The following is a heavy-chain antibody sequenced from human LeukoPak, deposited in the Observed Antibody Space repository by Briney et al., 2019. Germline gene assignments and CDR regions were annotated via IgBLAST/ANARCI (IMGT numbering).Heavy chain of an antibody. CDR2: INPNSGGT. V-gene: IGHV1-2*02. CDR3: ARLSGPSYYDSSGYIVY. J-gene: IGHJ4*02. CDR1: GYTFTGYY. Sequence: GASVKVSCKASGYTFTGYYMHWVRQGPGQGLEWMGWINPNSGGTNYAQKFQGRVTMTRDTSISTAYLQWSSLKASDTAMYYCARLSGPSYYDSSGYIVYWGQGTLVTVSS. D-gene: IGHD3-22*01.